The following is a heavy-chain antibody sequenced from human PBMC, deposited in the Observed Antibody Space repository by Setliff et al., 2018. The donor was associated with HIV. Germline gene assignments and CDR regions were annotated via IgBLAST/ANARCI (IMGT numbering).Heavy chain of an antibody. CDR2: VYTPKRI. J-gene: IGHJ6*02. CDR1: GDFFSSDYF. CDR3: ASLGSSSYYYAMDV. Sequence: PSETLSLTCTVSGDFFSSDYFWGWIRQSPGNGLELIGTVYTPKRIAYNPSLRSRVTIPVDTAQNQFSLMLRSVTAADTGVYYCASLGSSSYYYAMDVWGLGTTVTVSS. V-gene: IGHV4-38-2*02. D-gene: IGHD3-10*01.